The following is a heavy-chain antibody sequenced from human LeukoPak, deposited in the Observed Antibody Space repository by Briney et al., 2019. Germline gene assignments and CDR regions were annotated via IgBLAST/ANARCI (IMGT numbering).Heavy chain of an antibody. D-gene: IGHD3/OR15-3a*01. CDR3: ARGGSSKTAWTYHFDY. V-gene: IGHV3-20*04. J-gene: IGHJ4*02. CDR1: GFTIDDSG. CDR2: VNWNGGST. Sequence: PGGSLRLSCAASGFTIDDSGMSWVRQPPGTGQGWVAGVNWNGGSTSYADSVKGRFTISRDNGKNSLYLQMNSLRAEDTALYYCARGGSSKTAWTYHFDYWGQGTLVSVPS.